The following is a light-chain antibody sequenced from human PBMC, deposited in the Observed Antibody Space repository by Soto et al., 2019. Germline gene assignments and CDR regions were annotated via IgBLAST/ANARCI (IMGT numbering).Light chain of an antibody. CDR1: QSLSSRY. Sequence: EIVLTQSPGTLSLSPGDRATLSCRASQSLSSRYLAWYRQKPGQAPRLLIYGASNRATGIPDRFSGSGSGTDFTLTISRLEPGDFAVYYCQQYSSSPPTFGGGTKVELK. CDR3: QQYSSSPPT. CDR2: GAS. V-gene: IGKV3-20*01. J-gene: IGKJ4*01.